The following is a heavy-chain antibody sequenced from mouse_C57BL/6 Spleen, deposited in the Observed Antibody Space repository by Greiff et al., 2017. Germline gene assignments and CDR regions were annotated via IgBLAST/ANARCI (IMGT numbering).Heavy chain of an antibody. CDR2: INPGSGGT. J-gene: IGHJ4*01. D-gene: IGHD1-1*01. Sequence: QVQLQQSGAELVRPGTSVKVSCKASGYAFTNYLIEWVKQRPGQGLEWIGVINPGSGGTNYNEKFKGKATLTADKSSSTAYMQLSSLTSEDSAVYFCARWVDYYGSSYYAMDYWGQGTSVTVSS. V-gene: IGHV1-54*01. CDR3: ARWVDYYGSSYYAMDY. CDR1: GYAFTNYL.